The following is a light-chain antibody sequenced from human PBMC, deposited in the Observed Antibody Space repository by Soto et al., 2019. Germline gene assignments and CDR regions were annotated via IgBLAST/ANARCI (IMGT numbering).Light chain of an antibody. CDR1: QGISSR. CDR2: DTS. Sequence: DIQMTQSPSTLSASVGERVTITCRASQGISSRLAWYQHKPGQAPRLLIYDTSSLATGVPSRFGGSGSGTEFTLTISSLQSEDFAIYYCQRYNSCPLTFGRGTKVEIK. V-gene: IGKV1-5*01. CDR3: QRYNSCPLT. J-gene: IGKJ4*02.